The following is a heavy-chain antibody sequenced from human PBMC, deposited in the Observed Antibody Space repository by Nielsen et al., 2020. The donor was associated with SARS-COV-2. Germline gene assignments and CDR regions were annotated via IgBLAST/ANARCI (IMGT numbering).Heavy chain of an antibody. J-gene: IGHJ5*02. Sequence: GESLKISCAASGFTFSSYWMSWVRQAPGKGLEWVANIKQDGSEKYYVDSVKGRFTISRDNSKNTLYLQMNSLRAEDTAVYYCAKDRDGDYVRWFDPWGQGTLVTVSS. V-gene: IGHV3-7*03. CDR1: GFTFSSYW. CDR2: IKQDGSEK. CDR3: AKDRDGDYVRWFDP. D-gene: IGHD4-17*01.